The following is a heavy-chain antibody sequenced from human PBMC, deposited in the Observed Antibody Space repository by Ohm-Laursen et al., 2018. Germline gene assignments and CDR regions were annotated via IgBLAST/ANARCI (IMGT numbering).Heavy chain of an antibody. CDR2: INPSGGST. Sequence: AASVKASCQASGYTFTSYYMHSVRQAPGHGLGWMGIINPSGGSTSYAQKFQGRVTMTRDTSTSTVYMELSSLRSEDTAVYYCARDPDSSSWSLGGWFDPWGQGTLVTVSS. CDR3: ARDPDSSSWSLGGWFDP. J-gene: IGHJ5*02. CDR1: GYTFTSYY. V-gene: IGHV1-46*01. D-gene: IGHD6-13*01.